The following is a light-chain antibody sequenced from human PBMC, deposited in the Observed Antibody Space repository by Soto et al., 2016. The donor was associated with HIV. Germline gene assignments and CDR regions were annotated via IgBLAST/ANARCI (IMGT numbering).Light chain of an antibody. CDR1: QSISTY. CDR2: DAS. J-gene: IGKJ1*01. CDR3: QQSSRTPRT. Sequence: DIQMTQSPSSLSLSIGDRVSITCRASQSISTYLNWYQQKPGGAPKLLIYDASSLQSGVPSRFSGRGSGTDFTLTISSLQHEDLATYYCQQSSRTPRTFGQGTKVEI. V-gene: IGKV1-39*01.